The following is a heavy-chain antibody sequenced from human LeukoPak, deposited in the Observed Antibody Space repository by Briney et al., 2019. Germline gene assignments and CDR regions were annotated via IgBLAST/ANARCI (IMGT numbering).Heavy chain of an antibody. CDR1: GGSISSSDCY. J-gene: IGHJ4*02. Sequence: SETLSLTCTVSGGSISSSDCYWSWIRQPPGKGLEWIGYIYYSGSTYYNPSLKSRVTISVDTSKNQFSLKLSSVTAADTAVYYCARGVDIAGGYFDYWGQGTLVTVSS. CDR3: ARGVDIAGGYFDY. D-gene: IGHD1-26*01. CDR2: IYYSGST. V-gene: IGHV4-30-4*08.